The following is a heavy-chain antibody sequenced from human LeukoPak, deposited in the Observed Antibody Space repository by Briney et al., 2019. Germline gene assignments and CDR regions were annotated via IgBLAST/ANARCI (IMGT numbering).Heavy chain of an antibody. CDR2: INHSGST. J-gene: IGHJ4*02. CDR1: GGSVSSGGYS. V-gene: IGHV4-30-2*01. Sequence: SQTLSLTCTVSGGSVSSGGYSWNWIRQPPGKGLEWIGEINHSGSTNYNPSLKSRVTISVDTSKNQFSLKLSSVTAADTAVYYCARGVDIVATNGEFDYWGQGTLVTVSS. D-gene: IGHD5-12*01. CDR3: ARGVDIVATNGEFDY.